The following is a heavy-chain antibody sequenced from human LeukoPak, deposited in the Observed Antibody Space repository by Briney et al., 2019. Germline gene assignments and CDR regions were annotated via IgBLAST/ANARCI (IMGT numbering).Heavy chain of an antibody. CDR3: AKGGSGLYRTYNWFDP. CDR1: GFIFSNSA. CDR2: ISYDGSNK. J-gene: IGHJ5*02. V-gene: IGHV3-30*18. Sequence: PGRSLGLSCAASGFIFSNSAMHWVRQAPGKGLEWVAVISYDGSNKFYTDSVKGRFTISRDNSKNTLYLQMDSLRAEDTAVYYCAKGGSGLYRTYNWFDPWGQGTLVTVSS. D-gene: IGHD6-19*01.